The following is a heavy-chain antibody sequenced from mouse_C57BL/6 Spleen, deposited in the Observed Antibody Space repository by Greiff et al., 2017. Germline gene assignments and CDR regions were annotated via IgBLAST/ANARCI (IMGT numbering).Heavy chain of an antibody. Sequence: VQRVESGPGLVAPSQSLSITCTVSGFSLTSYGVDWVRQSPGKGLEWLGVIWGVGSTNYNSALKSRLSISKDNYKSQVFLKMNSLQTDDTAMYYCARKLPYYAMDYWGQGTSVTVSS. CDR1: GFSLTSYG. D-gene: IGHD2-1*01. J-gene: IGHJ4*01. CDR2: IWGVGST. CDR3: ARKLPYYAMDY. V-gene: IGHV2-6*01.